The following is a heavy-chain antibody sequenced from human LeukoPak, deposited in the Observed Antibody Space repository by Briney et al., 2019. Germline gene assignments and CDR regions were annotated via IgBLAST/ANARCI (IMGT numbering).Heavy chain of an antibody. Sequence: ASVTVSCKASGYTFTRYVISWVRQAPGQGLEWMEWISAYNGNTNYAQKLQGRVTMTTDTSTSTAYLELRSLRSDDAAVYSCARSSEQWLVPRLPFDYWGQGTLVTVSS. V-gene: IGHV1-18*04. CDR1: GYTFTRYV. J-gene: IGHJ4*02. CDR3: ARSSEQWLVPRLPFDY. CDR2: ISAYNGNT. D-gene: IGHD6-19*01.